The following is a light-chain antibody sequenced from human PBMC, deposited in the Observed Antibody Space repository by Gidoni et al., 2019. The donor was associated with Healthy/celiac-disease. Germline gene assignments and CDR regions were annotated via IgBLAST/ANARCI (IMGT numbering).Light chain of an antibody. Sequence: QSVLTQPPSVSAAPGQKVTLSCSGSSSNIGNNYVSWYQQLPETAPKLLIYDNNKRPSGIPDRFSGSKSGTSATLGITGLQTGDEADYYCGTWDSSLSAGMFGGGTKLTVL. J-gene: IGLJ3*02. CDR2: DNN. CDR1: SSNIGNNY. CDR3: GTWDSSLSAGM. V-gene: IGLV1-51*01.